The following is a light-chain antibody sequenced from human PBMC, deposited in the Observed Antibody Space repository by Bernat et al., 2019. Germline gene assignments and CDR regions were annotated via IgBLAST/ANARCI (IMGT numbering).Light chain of an antibody. CDR3: PSSDSSLSGSL. CDR2: GNS. Sequence: QSVLTQPPSVSGAPGQRVTISCTGSSSNIGAGYDVHWYQQLPGTAPKLLIYGNSNRPSGVPDRFTGSKSGTSASLAISGLQAEDEADYYCPSSDSSLSGSLFGGGTKLPVL. V-gene: IGLV1-40*01. CDR1: SSNIGAGYD. J-gene: IGLJ2*01.